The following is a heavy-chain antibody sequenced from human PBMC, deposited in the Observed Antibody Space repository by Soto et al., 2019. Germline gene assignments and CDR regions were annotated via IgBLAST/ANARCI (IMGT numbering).Heavy chain of an antibody. V-gene: IGHV1-58*01. CDR2: IVVGSGDT. D-gene: IGHD4-17*01. J-gene: IGHJ6*03. CDR1: GFTFASST. Sequence: ASVKVSCKASGFTFASSTVQWVRQARGQRLEWVGWIVVGSGDTNYAQKFQERVTITRDMSTSTAYMELSSLRSEDTAVYYCSAVTSYYYYYMDVWGKGTTVTVSS. CDR3: SAVTSYYYYYMDV.